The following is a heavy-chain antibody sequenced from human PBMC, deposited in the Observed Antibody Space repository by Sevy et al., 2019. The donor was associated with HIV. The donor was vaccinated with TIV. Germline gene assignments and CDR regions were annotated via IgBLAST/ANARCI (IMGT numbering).Heavy chain of an antibody. V-gene: IGHV3-33*01. D-gene: IGHD4-17*01. CDR3: ARDLEFYDYGAYGPAFMPDY. Sequence: GGSLRLSCAASGFTFSSYGMHWVRQAPGKGLEWVAVIWFDGSNTYYADSVKGQFTISRDIAKNTLPIQMNSLRAEDTAVYYCARDLEFYDYGAYGPAFMPDYWGQGTLVTVSS. CDR2: IWFDGSNT. CDR1: GFTFSSYG. J-gene: IGHJ4*02.